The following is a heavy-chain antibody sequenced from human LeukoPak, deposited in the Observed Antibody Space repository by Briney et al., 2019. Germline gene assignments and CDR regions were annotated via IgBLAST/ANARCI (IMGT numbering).Heavy chain of an antibody. Sequence: GGALRLACAASGFTFSNDWMNWVRQAGGKGLEWVGRIKSKTDGGTTDYAAPVKGRFTISRDDSKNTLYLQMHSLKTEDTAVYYCTTDRGQYSADFDYWGQGTLVTVSS. CDR2: IKSKTDGGTT. CDR1: GFTFSNDW. D-gene: IGHD5-18*01. V-gene: IGHV3-15*07. CDR3: TTDRGQYSADFDY. J-gene: IGHJ4*02.